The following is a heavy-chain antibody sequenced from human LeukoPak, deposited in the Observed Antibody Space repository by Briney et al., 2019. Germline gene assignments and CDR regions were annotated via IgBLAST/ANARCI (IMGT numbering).Heavy chain of an antibody. CDR2: ISSSGSTI. CDR3: ASQPVYYYMDV. J-gene: IGHJ6*03. V-gene: IGHV3-48*03. Sequence: GGSLTLSCVVSGFTVSKARMNWVRQAPGKGLEWVSYISSSGSTIYYADSVKGRFTISRGNAKNSLYLQMNSLRAEDTAVYYCASQPVYYYMDVWGKGTTVTVSS. CDR1: GFTVSKAR.